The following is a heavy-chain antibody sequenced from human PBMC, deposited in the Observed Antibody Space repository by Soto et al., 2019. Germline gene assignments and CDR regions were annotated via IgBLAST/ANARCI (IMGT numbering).Heavy chain of an antibody. CDR3: ARGSGSYNWFDP. Sequence: SETLSLTCAVYGGSFSGYYWSWIRQPPGKGLEWIGEINHSGSTNYNPSLKSRVTISVDTSKNQFSLKLSSVTAADTAVYYCARGSGSYNWFDPWGQGTLVTVSS. J-gene: IGHJ5*02. CDR1: GGSFSGYY. D-gene: IGHD1-26*01. CDR2: INHSGST. V-gene: IGHV4-34*01.